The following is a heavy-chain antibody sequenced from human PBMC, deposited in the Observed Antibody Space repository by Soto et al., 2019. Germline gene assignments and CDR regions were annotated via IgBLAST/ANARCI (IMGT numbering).Heavy chain of an antibody. CDR1: GFTFGSYA. CDR3: VRDGLDYYDTERLYFDN. D-gene: IGHD3-22*01. Sequence: VGSLRLSCAASGFTFGSYAMSWVRQAPGKGLEWVSAISGSGGSTYYADSVKGRFTISRDNSKNTLYLQMNSLRAEDTATYYCVRDGLDYYDTERLYFDNWGQGTLVTVS. CDR2: ISGSGGST. J-gene: IGHJ4*02. V-gene: IGHV3-23*01.